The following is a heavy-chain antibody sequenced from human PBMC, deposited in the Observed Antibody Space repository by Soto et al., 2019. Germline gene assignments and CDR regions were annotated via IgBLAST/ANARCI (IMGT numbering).Heavy chain of an antibody. J-gene: IGHJ4*02. V-gene: IGHV4-34*01. CDR3: ARGQWSDRLLN. D-gene: IGHD2-15*01. Sequence: SGTLSLTCAVYGESLSYYYWSWIRQSPGQGLEWIGEIYYSGSTNYNPSLESRATISAVSSANQFSLKLSSVTAADTAVYYCARGQWSDRLLNWGRGILVTVS. CDR2: IYYSGST. CDR1: GESLSYYY.